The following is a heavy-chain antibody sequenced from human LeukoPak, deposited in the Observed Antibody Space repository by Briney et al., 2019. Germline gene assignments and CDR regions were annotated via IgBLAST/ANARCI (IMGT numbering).Heavy chain of an antibody. D-gene: IGHD6-19*01. CDR1: GFTLSSYA. J-gene: IGHJ4*02. CDR3: AKSGWDREFDY. CDR2: ISSSGSNT. V-gene: IGHV3-23*01. Sequence: PGGSLRLSCAASGFTLSSYALSWVRQAPGKGLEWVSSISSSGSNTFYADSVKGRFTISRGEPKNTLYLQMDSLRVEDTAVYYCAKSGWDREFDYWGQGTLVTVSS.